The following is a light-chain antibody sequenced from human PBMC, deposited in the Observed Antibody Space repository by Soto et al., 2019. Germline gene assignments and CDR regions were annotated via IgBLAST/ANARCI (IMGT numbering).Light chain of an antibody. CDR2: AAS. Sequence: AIRMTQSPSSFSASTGDRVTITCRASQGISSYLAWYQQKPGKAPKLLIYAASTLQSGVPSRFSGSGSGTDFTLTINCLQSEDFATYYCQQYYSYSWTFGQGTK. CDR3: QQYYSYSWT. CDR1: QGISSY. J-gene: IGKJ1*01. V-gene: IGKV1-8*01.